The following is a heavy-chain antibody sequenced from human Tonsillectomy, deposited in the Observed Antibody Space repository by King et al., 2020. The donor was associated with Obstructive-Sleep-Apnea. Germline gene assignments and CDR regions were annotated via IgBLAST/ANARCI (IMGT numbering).Heavy chain of an antibody. Sequence: LQLQESGPGLVKPSETLSLTCTVSGGSISSSSYYWGWIRQPPGKGLEWIGSIYYSGSTYYNPSLKSRVTISVDTSKNQFSLKLSSVTAADTAVYCCARLAYYYDSSGYQADYWGQGTLVTVSS. J-gene: IGHJ4*02. CDR1: GGSISSSSYY. V-gene: IGHV4-39*07. CDR3: ARLAYYYDSSGYQADY. D-gene: IGHD3-22*01. CDR2: IYYSGST.